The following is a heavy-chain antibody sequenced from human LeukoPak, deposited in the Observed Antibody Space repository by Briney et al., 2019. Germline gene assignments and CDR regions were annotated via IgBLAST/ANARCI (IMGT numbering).Heavy chain of an antibody. CDR3: ARDRRLQLYGMDV. J-gene: IGHJ6*02. CDR1: GFTVSSNY. CDR2: IYSGGST. V-gene: IGHV3-66*01. Sequence: GGSLRLTCAASGFTVSSNYMSWVRQAPGKGLEWVSVIYSGGSTYYADSVKGRFTISRDNSKNTLYLQMNSLRAEDTAVYYCARDRRLQLYGMDVWGQGTTVTVSS. D-gene: IGHD5-24*01.